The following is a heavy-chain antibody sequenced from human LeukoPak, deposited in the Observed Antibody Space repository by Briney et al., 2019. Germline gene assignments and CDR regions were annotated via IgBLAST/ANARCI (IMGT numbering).Heavy chain of an antibody. V-gene: IGHV1-69-2*01. D-gene: IGHD5-12*01. CDR2: VDPEDGET. CDR1: GYTFTDYY. Sequence: ASVKVSCKVSGYTFTDYYMHWVQQAPGKGLEWMGLVDPEDGETIYAEKFQGRVTITADTSTDTAYMELSSLRSEDTAVYHCATLNRGYSGYEADYWGQGTLVTVSS. CDR3: ATLNRGYSGYEADY. J-gene: IGHJ4*02.